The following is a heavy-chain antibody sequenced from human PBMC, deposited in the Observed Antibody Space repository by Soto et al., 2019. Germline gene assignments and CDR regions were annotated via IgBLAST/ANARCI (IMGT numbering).Heavy chain of an antibody. CDR2: ISPYTGNT. D-gene: IGHD2-8*02. CDR1: GYIFVNYG. J-gene: IGHJ6*02. CDR3: VVVYNYGTPTPQDV. V-gene: IGHV1-18*01. Sequence: QVQLVQSGAEVKKPGASVKVSCKASGYIFVNYGIAWVRQAPGQGLEWMGWISPYTGNTHSATKVQGRLTMTTDTSTSEAYMDLGSLTSNDTAVYYCVVVYNYGTPTPQDVWGQGTTVTVSS.